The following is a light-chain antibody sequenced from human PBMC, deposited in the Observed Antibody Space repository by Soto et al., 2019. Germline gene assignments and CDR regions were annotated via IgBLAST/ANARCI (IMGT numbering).Light chain of an antibody. J-gene: IGKJ5*01. CDR1: RSSGSRY. Sequence: QSPGTLSLSPGGRATLSCRVSRSSGSRYLAWYQQKPGQAPRLLISGVSKRATGIPDRFSGDGSGTDFTLTISRLEPEDFALYICHQYDGSPITFGQGTRLEIK. CDR3: HQYDGSPIT. V-gene: IGKV3-20*01. CDR2: GVS.